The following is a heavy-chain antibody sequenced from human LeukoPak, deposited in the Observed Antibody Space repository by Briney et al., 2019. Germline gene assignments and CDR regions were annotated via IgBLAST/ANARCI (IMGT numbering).Heavy chain of an antibody. D-gene: IGHD1-7*01. CDR3: ARETSGFDP. CDR2: IYYSGRT. CDR1: GGSISSYY. Sequence: SETLSLTCTVSGGSISSYYWSWVRQPPGKGLERIGYIYYSGRTNYNPSLKRRVTISVDTSKNQFSLKLSSVTAADTAVYYCARETSGFDPWGQGTLVTVSS. V-gene: IGHV4-59*01. J-gene: IGHJ5*02.